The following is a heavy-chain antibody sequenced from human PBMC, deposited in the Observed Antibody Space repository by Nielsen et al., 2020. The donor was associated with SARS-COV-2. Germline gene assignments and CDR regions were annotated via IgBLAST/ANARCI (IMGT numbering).Heavy chain of an antibody. CDR2: ISAST. Sequence: GGSLRLSCVVSGFTISTYAMSWVRQAPGKGLEWVSAISASTYNADSVKGRFTISRDNSKNTLYLQMNSLRAEDTAVYYCAKRSGYTSGWYGDYWGQGTLVTVSS. CDR1: GFTISTYA. V-gene: IGHV3-23*01. J-gene: IGHJ4*02. CDR3: AKRSGYTSGWYGDY. D-gene: IGHD6-19*01.